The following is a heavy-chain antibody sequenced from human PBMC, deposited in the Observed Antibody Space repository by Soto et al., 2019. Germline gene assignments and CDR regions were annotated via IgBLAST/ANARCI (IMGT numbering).Heavy chain of an antibody. CDR1: GYTFTSYG. CDR3: ARDNLLSSSSPNGDFDY. Sequence: QVQLVQSGAEVKKPGASVKVSCKASGYTFTSYGISWVRQAPGQGLEWMGWISAYNGNTNYAQKLQGRVTMTTDTSTSTAYMELRSLRSDNTAVYYCARDNLLSSSSPNGDFDYWGQGTLVTVSS. D-gene: IGHD6-6*01. J-gene: IGHJ4*02. V-gene: IGHV1-18*01. CDR2: ISAYNGNT.